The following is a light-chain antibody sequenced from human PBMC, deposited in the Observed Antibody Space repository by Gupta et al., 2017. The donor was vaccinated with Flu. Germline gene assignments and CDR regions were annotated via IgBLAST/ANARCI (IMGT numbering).Light chain of an antibody. V-gene: IGLV2-8*01. J-gene: IGLJ2*01. CDR1: SSDVGGYNY. CDR2: EVS. CDR3: SSYAGSNKLV. Sequence: QSALTQPPAAPGSPGQSVTISCTGTSSDVGGYNYVSWYQQHPGKAPKLMIYEVSKRPSGVPDRFSGSKSGNTASLTVSGLQAEDEADYYCSSYAGSNKLVFGGGTKLTVL.